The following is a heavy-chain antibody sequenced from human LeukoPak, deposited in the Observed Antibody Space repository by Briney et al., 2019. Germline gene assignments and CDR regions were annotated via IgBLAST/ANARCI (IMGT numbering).Heavy chain of an antibody. CDR1: GFTFSSYA. D-gene: IGHD3-22*01. CDR2: ISYDGSNK. V-gene: IGHV3-30-3*01. J-gene: IGHJ3*02. Sequence: PGGSLRLSCAASGFTFSSYAMHWVRQAPGKGLEWVAVISYDGSNKYYADSVKGRFTISRGNSKNTLYLQMNSLRAEDTAVYYCARSQIVRDAFDIWGQGTMVTVSS. CDR3: ARSQIVRDAFDI.